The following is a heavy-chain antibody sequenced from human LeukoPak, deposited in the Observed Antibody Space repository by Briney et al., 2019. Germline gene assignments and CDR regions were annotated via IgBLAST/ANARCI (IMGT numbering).Heavy chain of an antibody. CDR1: GYTFTSYG. D-gene: IGHD3-10*01. CDR3: ARGPTRGGLSFGELFDDY. J-gene: IGHJ4*02. Sequence: ASVKVSCKASGYTFTSYGISWVRQAPGQGLEWMGWISAYNGNTNYAQKLQGRVTMTTDTSTSTAYMELRSLRSDDTAVYYCARGPTRGGLSFGELFDDYWGQGTLVTVSS. CDR2: ISAYNGNT. V-gene: IGHV1-18*01.